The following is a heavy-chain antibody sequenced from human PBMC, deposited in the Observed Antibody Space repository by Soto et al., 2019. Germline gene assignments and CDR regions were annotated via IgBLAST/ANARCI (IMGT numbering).Heavy chain of an antibody. J-gene: IGHJ5*02. D-gene: IGHD2-2*01. V-gene: IGHV3-30*18. CDR3: AKDNCISASCYRLYNWFDP. Sequence: QVQLVESGGGVVQPGRSLRLSCAASGFTFSSYGMHWVRQAPGKGLEWVAVISYGGSNKYYADSVKGRFTIYRDNSKNPLDLQMNNLRAEDTAVYYCAKDNCISASCYRLYNWFDPWGQGTLVTFSS. CDR2: ISYGGSNK. CDR1: GFTFSSYG.